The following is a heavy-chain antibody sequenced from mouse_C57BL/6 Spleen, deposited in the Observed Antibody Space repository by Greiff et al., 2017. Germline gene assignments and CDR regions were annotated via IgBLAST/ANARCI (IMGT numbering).Heavy chain of an antibody. V-gene: IGHV1-72*01. D-gene: IGHD2-3*01. J-gene: IGHJ4*01. CDR1: GYTFTSYW. Sequence: QVQLQQPGAELVKPGASVTLSCKASGYTFTSYWMHWVKQRPGRGLEWIGRIDPNSGGTKYNEKFKSKATLTVDKPSSTAYMQLSSLTSEDSAVYYCATSDGYTPYYYAMDYWGQGTSVTVSS. CDR2: IDPNSGGT. CDR3: ATSDGYTPYYYAMDY.